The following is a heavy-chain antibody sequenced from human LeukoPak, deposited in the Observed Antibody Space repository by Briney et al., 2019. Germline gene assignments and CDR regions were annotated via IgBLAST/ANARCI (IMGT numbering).Heavy chain of an antibody. J-gene: IGHJ5*02. V-gene: IGHV3-33*01. CDR3: ARDINGYYYDSHGYYPTDL. Sequence: GGSLRLSCAASGFTFSSYGMHWVRQAPGKGLEWVAVIWYDGSNKYYADSVKGRFTISRDNSKNTLYLQMNSLRAEDTAVYYCARDINGYYYDSHGYYPTDLWGQGTLVTVSS. D-gene: IGHD3-22*01. CDR2: IWYDGSNK. CDR1: GFTFSSYG.